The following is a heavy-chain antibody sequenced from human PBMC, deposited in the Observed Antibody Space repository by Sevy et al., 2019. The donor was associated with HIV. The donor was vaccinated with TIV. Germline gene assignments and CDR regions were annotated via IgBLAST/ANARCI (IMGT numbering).Heavy chain of an antibody. J-gene: IGHJ5*02. D-gene: IGHD3-22*01. CDR2: IKSKTDGGTT. CDR3: TTAQYYYDSSGYGSP. CDR1: GFTFSNAW. Sequence: GGSLRLSCAASGFTFSNAWMSWVRQAPGKGLEWVGRIKSKTDGGTTDYAAPVKGRFTISRDDSKNTLYLQMNSLKTAATAVYYCTTAQYYYDSSGYGSPWGQGTLVTVSS. V-gene: IGHV3-15*01.